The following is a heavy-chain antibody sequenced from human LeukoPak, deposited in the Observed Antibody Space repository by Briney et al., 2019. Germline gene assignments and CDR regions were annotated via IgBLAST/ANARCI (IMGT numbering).Heavy chain of an antibody. CDR1: GYTFTDYY. Sequence: ASDKVSCKTSGYTFTDYYVHWVRQAPGQGLEWLAWINPDSGATNFAQRFQGRVTMTRDTSVNTVHMELNRLRSDDTAVYYCARDLCHGGSCFHFDSWGQRTLPTVSS. V-gene: IGHV1-2*02. CDR2: INPDSGAT. D-gene: IGHD2-15*01. J-gene: IGHJ4*01. CDR3: ARDLCHGGSCFHFDS.